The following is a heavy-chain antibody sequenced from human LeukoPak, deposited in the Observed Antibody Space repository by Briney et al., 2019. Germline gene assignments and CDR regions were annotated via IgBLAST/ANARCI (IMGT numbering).Heavy chain of an antibody. J-gene: IGHJ4*02. V-gene: IGHV3-33*01. CDR2: IWYDGSNK. D-gene: IGHD3-10*01. CDR1: GFTFSSYG. CDR3: ARGRYYYGSGSYSWTYYFDY. Sequence: PGGSLRLSCAASGFTFSSYGMHWVRQAPGKGLEWVAVIWYDGSNKYYADSVKGRFTISRDNSKNTLYLQMNSLRAEDTAVYYCARGRYYYGSGSYSWTYYFDYWGQGTLVTVSS.